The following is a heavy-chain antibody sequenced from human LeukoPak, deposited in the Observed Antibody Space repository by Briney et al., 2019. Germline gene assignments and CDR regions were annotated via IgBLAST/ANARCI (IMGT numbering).Heavy chain of an antibody. V-gene: IGHV4-4*07. CDR3: ARSTPYDYVWGSYRPDDAFDI. CDR2: IYTSGST. J-gene: IGHJ3*02. Sequence: PSETLPLTCTVSAGSISSYFWSWIRQPAGKGLEWIGHIYTSGSTNYNPSFKSRVTMSVDTSKNQFSLKLSSVTAADTAVYYCARSTPYDYVWGSYRPDDAFDIWGQGTMVTVSS. CDR1: AGSISSYF. D-gene: IGHD3-16*02.